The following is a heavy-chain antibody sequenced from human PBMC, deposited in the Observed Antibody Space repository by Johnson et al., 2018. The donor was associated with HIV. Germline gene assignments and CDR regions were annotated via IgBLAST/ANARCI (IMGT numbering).Heavy chain of an antibody. CDR2: IWYDGRNK. J-gene: IGHJ3*01. D-gene: IGHD1-26*01. CDR1: GFTFSSYG. V-gene: IGHV3-33*03. Sequence: QVQLVESGGGVVQPGRSLRLSCAASGFTFSSYGMHWVRQAPGKGLEWAAVIWYDGRNKYYVDSVKGRFTISRDNAKSSLYLQMSSLGAADTAVYYCAKGDTVVGAKYAFDFWGQGTMVTVSS. CDR3: AKGDTVVGAKYAFDF.